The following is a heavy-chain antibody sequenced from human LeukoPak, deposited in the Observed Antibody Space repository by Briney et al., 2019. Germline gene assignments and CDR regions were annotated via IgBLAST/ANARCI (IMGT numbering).Heavy chain of an antibody. CDR3: AKDNMGSIAARPGLDY. CDR2: IRYDGSNK. Sequence: GGSLRLSCAASGFTFSSYGMHWVRQAPGKGLEWVAFIRYDGSNKHYADSVKGRFTISRDNSKNTLYLQMNSLRAEDTAVYYCAKDNMGSIAARPGLDYWGQGTLVTVSS. V-gene: IGHV3-30*02. J-gene: IGHJ4*02. D-gene: IGHD6-6*01. CDR1: GFTFSSYG.